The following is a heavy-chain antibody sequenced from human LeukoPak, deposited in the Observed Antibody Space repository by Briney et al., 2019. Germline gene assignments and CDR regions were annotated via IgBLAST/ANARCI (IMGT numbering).Heavy chain of an antibody. CDR1: GGSITSDNW. CDR2: IYHSGST. V-gene: IGHV4-4*02. Sequence: SGTLSLTCAVSGGSITSDNWWTWVRQPPGKGLEWIGAIYHSGSTDYNPSLKSRVTISVDKSKNQFSLKLSSATAADTAVYFCARDRDGMGVWGQGTTVTVSS. J-gene: IGHJ6*02. CDR3: ARDRDGMGV.